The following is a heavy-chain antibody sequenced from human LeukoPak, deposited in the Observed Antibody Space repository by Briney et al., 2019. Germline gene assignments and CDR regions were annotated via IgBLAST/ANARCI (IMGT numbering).Heavy chain of an antibody. CDR1: SGSINSYY. CDR3: ARQGYTASHYFLDY. D-gene: IGHD3-16*02. J-gene: IGHJ4*02. CDR2: IYTTGNT. Sequence: ASETLSLTCTVSSGSINSYYWGWVRQPAGRGLEWIGRIYTTGNTNYNPSLKSRPTMSVDTSKRQFSLNLRSVTAADTAIYYCARQGYTASHYFLDYWSQGTLVTVSS. V-gene: IGHV4-4*07.